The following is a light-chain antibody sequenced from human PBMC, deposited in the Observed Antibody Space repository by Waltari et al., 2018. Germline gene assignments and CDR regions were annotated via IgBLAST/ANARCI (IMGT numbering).Light chain of an antibody. Sequence: QSALTQPASVSGSPGQSITISCSGTKRDIGTYDLVSWYQHHPGKAPKVIIYQDNKRPSEVSNRFSGYKAGNTASLTVSGLQAEEEADYYCCAYAGSYTYVFGGGTKVTV. J-gene: IGLJ1*01. CDR1: KRDIGTYDL. V-gene: IGLV2-23*01. CDR2: QDN. CDR3: CAYAGSYTYV.